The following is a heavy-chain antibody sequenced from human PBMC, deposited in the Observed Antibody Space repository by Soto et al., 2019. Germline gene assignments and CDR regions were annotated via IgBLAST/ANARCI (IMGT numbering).Heavy chain of an antibody. CDR2: IWFDGSNK. CDR3: AKDRRDPITEDDY. V-gene: IGHV3-33*06. D-gene: IGHD3-10*01. Sequence: PGGSLRLSCAASGFTFISYGMHLGRQAPVKGLEWVAVIWFDGSNKYYADSVKGRFTISRDNSKNTLYLQMNSLRAEDTAVYYCAKDRRDPITEDDYWGQGTLVTVSS. J-gene: IGHJ4*02. CDR1: GFTFISYG.